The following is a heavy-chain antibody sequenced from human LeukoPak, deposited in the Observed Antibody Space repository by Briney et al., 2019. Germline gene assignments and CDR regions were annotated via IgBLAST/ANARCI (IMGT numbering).Heavy chain of an antibody. Sequence: PGGSLRLSCAASGFTFSSYGMSWVRQAPGKGLEWVSAISGSGGSTYYADSVKGRFTISRDNSKNTLYLQMNSLRAEDTAVYYCASQKGAMATKIPAYWGQGTLVTVSS. CDR1: GFTFSSYG. D-gene: IGHD5-12*01. CDR3: ASQKGAMATKIPAY. J-gene: IGHJ4*02. V-gene: IGHV3-23*01. CDR2: ISGSGGST.